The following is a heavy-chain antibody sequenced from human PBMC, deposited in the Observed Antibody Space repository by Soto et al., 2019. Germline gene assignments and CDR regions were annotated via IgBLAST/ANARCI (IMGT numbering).Heavy chain of an antibody. CDR1: GYTVTGYA. CDR3: ARAVAVAADFDY. Sequence: QVQLVQSGAEEKKPGASVKVSCKASGYTVTGYAMHWVRQAPGQRLEWMGWINAGNGNTKYSQKFQGRVTITRGTSASTAYMELRSLRSEDTAVYYYARAVAVAADFDYWGQGTLVTVSS. D-gene: IGHD6-19*01. J-gene: IGHJ4*02. V-gene: IGHV1-3*05. CDR2: INAGNGNT.